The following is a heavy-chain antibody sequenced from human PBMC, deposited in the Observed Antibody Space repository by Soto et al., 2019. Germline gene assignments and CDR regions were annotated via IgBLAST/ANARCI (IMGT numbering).Heavy chain of an antibody. D-gene: IGHD2-15*01. CDR3: VRTSLVVAAATREDY. J-gene: IGHJ4*02. CDR1: GFTFSNIW. Sequence: GGSLRLSCAASGFTFSNIWMNWVRQAPGKGLEWVGRVKSKSGGGTTEYAAPVQDRFTISRDDSRDTAYLHMNNLRADDTAVYYCVRTSLVVAAATREDYWGQGTLVTVSS. V-gene: IGHV3-15*07. CDR2: VKSKSGGGTT.